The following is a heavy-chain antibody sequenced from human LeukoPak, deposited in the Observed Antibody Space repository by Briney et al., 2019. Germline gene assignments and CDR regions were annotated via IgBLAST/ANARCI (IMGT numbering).Heavy chain of an antibody. V-gene: IGHV3-23*01. CDR3: AKCRVTGYSSSWYYFDY. J-gene: IGHJ4*02. Sequence: PGGSLTLSCAASGFTFSSYAMSWVRQAPGKGLEWVSAISGSGGSTYYADSVKGRFTISRDNSKNTLYLQMNSLRAEDTAVYYCAKCRVTGYSSSWYYFDYWGQGTLVTVSS. D-gene: IGHD6-13*01. CDR1: GFTFSSYA. CDR2: ISGSGGST.